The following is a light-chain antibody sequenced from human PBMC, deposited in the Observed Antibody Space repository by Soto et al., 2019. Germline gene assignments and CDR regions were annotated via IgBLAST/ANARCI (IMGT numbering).Light chain of an antibody. J-gene: IGKJ4*01. CDR3: QQANSFPLT. V-gene: IGKV1-12*01. CDR2: TAS. Sequence: DIQMTQSASTLSAYVGDRVVITCRASQSISTYLAWYQQKPGKAPKLLIYTASSLQSGVPSRFSGSGSGTDFTLTISSLQPEDFATYYCQQANSFPLTFGGGTKVDIK. CDR1: QSISTY.